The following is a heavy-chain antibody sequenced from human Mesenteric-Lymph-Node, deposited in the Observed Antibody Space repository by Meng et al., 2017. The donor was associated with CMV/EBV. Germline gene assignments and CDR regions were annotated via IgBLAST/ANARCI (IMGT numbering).Heavy chain of an antibody. D-gene: IGHD3-10*01. V-gene: IGHV3-23*01. J-gene: IGHJ4*02. CDR1: AFTFSSYA. CDR2: ISASGGTT. CDR3: AKGLHYHGAGSYTDY. Sequence: SAFTFSSYAMSWVRQAPGKGLEWVSIISASGGTTYYADSVKGRFTISRENSKNTLFMQMNSLRAEDTAIYYCAKGLHYHGAGSYTDYWGQGTLVTVSS.